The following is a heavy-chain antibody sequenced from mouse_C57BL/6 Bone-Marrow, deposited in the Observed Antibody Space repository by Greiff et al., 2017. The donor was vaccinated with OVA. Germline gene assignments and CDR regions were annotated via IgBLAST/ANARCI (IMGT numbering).Heavy chain of an antibody. CDR1: GYTFTDYE. Sequence: QVQLQQSGAELVRPGASVTLSCKASGYTFTDYEMHWVKQTPVHGLEWIGAIDPETGGTAYNQKFKGKATLTADKSTSTAYMELSSLTSEDSAVYYCTRDYSNYYAMDYWGQGTSVTVSS. CDR3: TRDYSNYYAMDY. J-gene: IGHJ4*01. CDR2: IDPETGGT. V-gene: IGHV1-15*01. D-gene: IGHD2-5*01.